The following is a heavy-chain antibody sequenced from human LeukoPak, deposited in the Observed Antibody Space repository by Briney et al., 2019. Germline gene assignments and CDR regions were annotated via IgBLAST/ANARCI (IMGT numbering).Heavy chain of an antibody. Sequence: ASVKVSCKASGYTFTGYYMHWVRQAPGQGLEWMGWINPNSGGTNYAQKFQGRVTMTRDTSISTAYMELSRLRSDDTAVYYCARGLLLAWNRSAPSPFWGQGTLVTVSS. V-gene: IGHV1-2*02. J-gene: IGHJ4*02. CDR1: GYTFTGYY. CDR2: INPNSGGT. D-gene: IGHD1-1*01. CDR3: ARGLLLAWNRSAPSPF.